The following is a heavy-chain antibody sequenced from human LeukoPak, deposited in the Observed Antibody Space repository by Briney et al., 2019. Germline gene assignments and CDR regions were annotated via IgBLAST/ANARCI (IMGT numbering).Heavy chain of an antibody. V-gene: IGHV1-8*01. D-gene: IGHD6-25*01. Sequence: ASVKVSCKASGYIFDRYDINSVRQAPGKGLEWMGWMHPKTGSTGYAQTSQGRVNMTSDTPMTTAYMDLNSLKSDDTAVYYCVRARYSSAWFDSWGHGTLVIVSS. J-gene: IGHJ5*01. CDR1: GYIFDRYD. CDR3: VRARYSSAWFDS. CDR2: MHPKTGST.